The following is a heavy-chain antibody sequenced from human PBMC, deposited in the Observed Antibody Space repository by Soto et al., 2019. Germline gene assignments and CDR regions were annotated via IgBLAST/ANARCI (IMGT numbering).Heavy chain of an antibody. D-gene: IGHD2-21*01. CDR2: IHYSGST. CDR3: TRGGDPYKTGH. V-gene: IGHV4-59*01. CDR1: VDSFSRYY. Sequence: SETLSLTCTVSVDSFSRYYWSWIRQPPGKGLEWIGFIHYSGSTNYNPSLKGRVTMSVDTSKNQFSLKLTSVNTADTAIYYCTRGGDPYKTGHWGQGTLVTVSS. J-gene: IGHJ4*02.